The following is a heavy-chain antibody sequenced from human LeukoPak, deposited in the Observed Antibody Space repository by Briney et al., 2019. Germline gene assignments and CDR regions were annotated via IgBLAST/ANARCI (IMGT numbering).Heavy chain of an antibody. D-gene: IGHD6-19*01. J-gene: IGHJ5*02. Sequence: SETLSLTCTVSGGSISSGDYYWSWIRQPPGKGLEWIGYIYYSGSTYYDPSLKSRVTISVDTSKNQFSLKLSSVTAADTAVYYCAGSIAVAGTASGNWFDPWGQGTLVTVSS. CDR1: GGSISSGDYY. CDR3: AGSIAVAGTASGNWFDP. CDR2: IYYSGST. V-gene: IGHV4-30-4*02.